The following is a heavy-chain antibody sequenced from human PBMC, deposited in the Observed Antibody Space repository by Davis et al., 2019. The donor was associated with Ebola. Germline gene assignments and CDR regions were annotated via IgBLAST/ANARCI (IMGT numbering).Heavy chain of an antibody. CDR1: GYTFTSYD. V-gene: IGHV1-8*01. CDR2: MNPISGYA. J-gene: IGHJ4*02. CDR3: ARGPTGVIDY. Sequence: ASVKVSCKASGYTFTSYDINWVRQAPGQGLEWMGWMNPISGYARIVQKFQGRVTMTRDTSIGTAYMELSSLRSEDTAVYYCARGPTGVIDYWGQGSLVTVSS. D-gene: IGHD3-10*01.